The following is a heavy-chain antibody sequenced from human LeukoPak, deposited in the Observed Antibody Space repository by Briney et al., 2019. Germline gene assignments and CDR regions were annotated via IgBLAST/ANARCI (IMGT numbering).Heavy chain of an antibody. D-gene: IGHD6-19*01. CDR1: GFTFSSYA. CDR3: AKDDPEAVAPHPFDY. CDR2: ISGSGGST. Sequence: PGGSLRLSCAASGFTFSSYAMSWVRQAPGKGLEWVSAISGSGGSTYYADSVKGRFTTSRDNSKNTLYLQMNSLRAEDTAVYYCAKDDPEAVAPHPFDYWGQGTLVTVSS. J-gene: IGHJ4*02. V-gene: IGHV3-23*01.